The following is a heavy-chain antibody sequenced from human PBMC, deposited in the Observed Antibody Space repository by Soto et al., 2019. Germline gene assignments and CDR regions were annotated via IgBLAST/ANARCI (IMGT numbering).Heavy chain of an antibody. D-gene: IGHD4-17*01. V-gene: IGHV4-59*08. CDR2: IYYSGST. J-gene: IGHJ6*03. Sequence: QVQLQESGPGLVKPSETLSLTCTVSGGSISSYYWNWIRQPPGKGLEWIGYIYYSGSTNYNPSLTTRVTISVDTSKNQSPLKLTSVTAADSAVYYCARRAVTSPYYYYYMDVWGKGTTVTVSS. CDR3: ARRAVTSPYYYYYMDV. CDR1: GGSISSYY.